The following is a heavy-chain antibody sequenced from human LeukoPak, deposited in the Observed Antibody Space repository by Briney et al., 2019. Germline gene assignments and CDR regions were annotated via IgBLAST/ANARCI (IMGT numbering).Heavy chain of an antibody. CDR1: GFIFSSYG. CDR3: AKDREYYGSGTYGY. Sequence: PGGSLRLSCAASGFIFSSYGMHWVRQAPGKGLEWVAFIRYDGSNKYYADSVKGRFTISGDNSKNTLYLQMSSLRAEDTAVYYCAKDREYYGSGTYGYWGQGTLVTVSP. J-gene: IGHJ4*02. CDR2: IRYDGSNK. V-gene: IGHV3-30*02. D-gene: IGHD3-10*01.